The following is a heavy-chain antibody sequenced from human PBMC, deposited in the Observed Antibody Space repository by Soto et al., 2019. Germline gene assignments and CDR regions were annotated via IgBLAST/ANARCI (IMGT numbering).Heavy chain of an antibody. V-gene: IGHV3-23*01. D-gene: IGHD6-25*01. CDR3: AKDRPLAQRSGMDV. J-gene: IGHJ6*02. Sequence: EVQLLESGGGLVQPGGSLRLSCAASGFTFSSFAMTWVRQSPGKGLEWVSAISGGGGSTYYAASVKGRFTISRDNSKRTVFLQMNSLRADDTAVYYCAKDRPLAQRSGMDVWGQGTTVTVSS. CDR2: ISGGGGST. CDR1: GFTFSSFA.